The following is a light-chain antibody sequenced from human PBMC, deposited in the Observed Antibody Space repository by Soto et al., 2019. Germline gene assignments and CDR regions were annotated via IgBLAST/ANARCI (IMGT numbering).Light chain of an antibody. CDR3: QQYNNWPSVT. V-gene: IGKV3-15*01. CDR2: GAS. Sequence: EIVVTKSPGTLSLSPGERATLSCRASQSVAGTYLAWYQQKPGQAPRLLIYGASTRATGIPARFSGSGSGTEFTLTISSLQSEDFAVYYCQQYNNWPSVTFGQGTKVDIK. J-gene: IGKJ1*01. CDR1: QSVAGTY.